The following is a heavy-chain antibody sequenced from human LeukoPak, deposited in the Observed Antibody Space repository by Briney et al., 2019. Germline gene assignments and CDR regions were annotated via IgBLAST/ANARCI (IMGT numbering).Heavy chain of an antibody. CDR3: AKDRGRGYPSDY. CDR2: INPHSGGT. J-gene: IGHJ4*02. D-gene: IGHD3-10*01. Sequence: GASVKVSCKTSGYTFSGYYIHWVRQAPGQGLEWMGWINPHSGGTNYAQKFQDRVTMTRDTSISTAYMELSRLKSDDTAMYYCAKDRGRGYPSDYWGQGTLVTVSS. V-gene: IGHV1-2*02. CDR1: GYTFSGYY.